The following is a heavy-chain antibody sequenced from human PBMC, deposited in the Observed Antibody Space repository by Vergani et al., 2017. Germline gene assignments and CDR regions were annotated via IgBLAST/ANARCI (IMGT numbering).Heavy chain of an antibody. Sequence: QVQLVQSGAEVKKHGASVKVSCKVSGYTLTELSMHWVRQAPGKGLEWIGGFDPEDGETIYAQKFQGRVTMTEDTSTDTAYMELSSLRSEDTAVYYCATGDPYYDSSGYYYWGQGTLVTVSS. CDR3: ATGDPYYDSSGYYY. D-gene: IGHD3-22*01. V-gene: IGHV1-24*01. CDR2: FDPEDGET. J-gene: IGHJ4*02. CDR1: GYTLTELS.